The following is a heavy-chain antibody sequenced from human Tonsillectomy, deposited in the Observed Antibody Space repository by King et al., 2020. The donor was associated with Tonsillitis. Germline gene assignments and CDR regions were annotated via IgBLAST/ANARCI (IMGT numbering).Heavy chain of an antibody. J-gene: IGHJ3*02. CDR2: LNWNGGSA. CDR1: GFTFDDYG. D-gene: IGHD3/OR15-3a*01. Sequence: DVQLVESGGTVIRPGGSLRLSCAASGFTFDDYGMSWVRQAPGKGLEWVAGLNWNGGSACYTESVKGRFTISRDNVKNSLYLQINSLRAEDTALYYCARDKYYDSLTGGLHDAFDMWGQGTMVTVSS. CDR3: ARDKYYDSLTGGLHDAFDM. V-gene: IGHV3-20*04.